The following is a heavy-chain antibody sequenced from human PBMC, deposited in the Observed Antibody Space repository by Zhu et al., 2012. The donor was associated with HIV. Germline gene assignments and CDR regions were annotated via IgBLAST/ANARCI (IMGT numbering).Heavy chain of an antibody. D-gene: IGHD5-18*01. CDR2: IRYDGSNK. Sequence: QVQLVESGGGVVQPGGSLRLSCAASGFTFSSYGMHWVRQAPGKGLEWVAFIRYDGSNKYYADSVKGRFTISRDNSKNTLYLQMNSLRAEDTAVYYCAKRGGSYGYYYYGMDVWGQGTTVTVSS. J-gene: IGHJ6*02. CDR3: AKRGGSYGYYYYGMDV. CDR1: GFTFSSYG. V-gene: IGHV3-30*02.